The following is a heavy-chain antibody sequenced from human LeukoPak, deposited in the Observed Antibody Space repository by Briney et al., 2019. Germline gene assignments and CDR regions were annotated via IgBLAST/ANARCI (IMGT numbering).Heavy chain of an antibody. CDR2: ISYDASNK. J-gene: IGHJ6*02. V-gene: IGHV3-30*18. CDR1: GFTFSSYG. CDR3: AKGVQLWADYGMDV. Sequence: GGSLRLSCAASGFTFSSYGLHWVRQAPGKGLEWVAVISYDASNKYYADSVKGRFTISRDNSKNTLYLQMNSLRAEDTAVYYCAKGVQLWADYGMDVWGQGATVTVSS. D-gene: IGHD5-18*01.